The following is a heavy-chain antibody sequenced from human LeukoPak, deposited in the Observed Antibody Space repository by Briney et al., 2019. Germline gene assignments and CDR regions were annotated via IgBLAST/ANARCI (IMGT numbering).Heavy chain of an antibody. V-gene: IGHV4-59*01. CDR2: IYYSGST. J-gene: IGHJ4*02. CDR1: GGSISSYY. Sequence: SETLSLTCTVSGGSISSYYWSWIRQPPGKGLEWLGYIYYSGSTNYNPSLKSRVTISVDTSKNQFSLKLSSVTAADTAVYYCARGFEKFDYWGQGTLVTVSS. CDR3: ARGFEKFDY.